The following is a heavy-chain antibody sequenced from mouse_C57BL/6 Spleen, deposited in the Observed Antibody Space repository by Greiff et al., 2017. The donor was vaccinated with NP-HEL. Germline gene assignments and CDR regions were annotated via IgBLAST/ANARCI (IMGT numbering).Heavy chain of an antibody. CDR2: IYPGSGST. CDR1: GYTFTSYW. D-gene: IGHD1-1*01. CDR3: ARRGLYYYGRGDFDD. J-gene: IGHJ2*01. V-gene: IGHV1-55*01. Sequence: VQLQQPGAELVKPGASVKMSCKASGYTFTSYWITWVKQRPGQGLEWIGDIYPGSGSTNYNEKFKSKATLTVDTSSSTAYMQLSSLTSEDSAVYYCARRGLYYYGRGDFDDWGQGTTLTVSS.